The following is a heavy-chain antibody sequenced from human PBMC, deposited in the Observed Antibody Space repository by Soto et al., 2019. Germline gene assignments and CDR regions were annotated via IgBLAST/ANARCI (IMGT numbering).Heavy chain of an antibody. J-gene: IGHJ4*02. CDR3: ARSPRSSPYFDY. Sequence: RGESLKISCKGSGYTFSTYWIGWVRQVPGKGLEWMGIIYPGDSNTRYSPSFHGKVTISADRSINTAYLQWNSLEASDTAFYFCARSPRSSPYFDYWGQGALVTVSS. CDR1: GYTFSTYW. CDR2: IYPGDSNT. V-gene: IGHV5-51*01. D-gene: IGHD6-13*01.